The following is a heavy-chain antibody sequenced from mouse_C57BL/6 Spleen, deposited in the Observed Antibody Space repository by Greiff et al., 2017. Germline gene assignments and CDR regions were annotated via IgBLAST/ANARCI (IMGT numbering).Heavy chain of an antibody. V-gene: IGHV5-17*01. CDR2: ISSGSSTI. CDR1: GFTFSDYG. J-gene: IGHJ2*01. Sequence: EVHLVESGGGLVKPGGSLKLSCAASGFTFSDYGMHWVRQAPEKGLEWVAYISSGSSTIYYADTEKGRFTISRDNAKNTRFLQMTSLRSVDTAMYYCASDYYGSSFDYWGQGTTLTVSS. CDR3: ASDYYGSSFDY. D-gene: IGHD1-1*01.